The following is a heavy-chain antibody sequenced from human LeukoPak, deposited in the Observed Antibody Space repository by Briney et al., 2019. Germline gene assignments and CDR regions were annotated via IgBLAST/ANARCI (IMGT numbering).Heavy chain of an antibody. J-gene: IGHJ4*02. V-gene: IGHV3-7*01. CDR3: ARDLMGSSSWYVPFDY. D-gene: IGHD6-13*01. Sequence: GGSLRLSCAASGFTFSTYWMSWVRQAPEKGLEWVANIKQDGGEKYYVDSVKGRFTISRDNAENSLYLQMNNLIVDDTAVYYCARDLMGSSSWYVPFDYWGQGALVTVSS. CDR2: IKQDGGEK. CDR1: GFTFSTYW.